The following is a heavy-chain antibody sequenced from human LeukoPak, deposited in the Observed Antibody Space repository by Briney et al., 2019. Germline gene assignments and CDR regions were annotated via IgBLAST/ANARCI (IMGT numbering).Heavy chain of an antibody. J-gene: IGHJ4*02. CDR3: AREGDGYNSGNDY. Sequence: ASVKVSCKASGGTFSSYAISWVRQAPGQGLEWMGRIIPILGIANYAQKFQGRVTITADKSTSTAYMELSSLRSEDTAVYYCAREGDGYNSGNDYWGQGTLVTVSS. CDR2: IIPILGIA. D-gene: IGHD5-24*01. CDR1: GGTFSSYA. V-gene: IGHV1-69*04.